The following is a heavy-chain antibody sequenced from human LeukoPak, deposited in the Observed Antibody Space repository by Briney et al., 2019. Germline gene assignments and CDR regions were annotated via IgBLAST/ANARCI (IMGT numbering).Heavy chain of an antibody. J-gene: IGHJ4*02. CDR1: GFTFNNYA. Sequence: GGSLRLSCAVSGFTFNNYAIHWVRQAPGKGLEWVSLVSYDGLSKFYADSVKGRFTISRGSSKTTVYLQMDSLRPDDTALYYCATGGEPSGGTLAWGPRRVTRPSDSWGQGTLVIVSS. CDR3: ATGGEPSGGTLAWGPRRVTRPSDS. CDR2: VSYDGLSK. D-gene: IGHD2-21*02. V-gene: IGHV3-30*17.